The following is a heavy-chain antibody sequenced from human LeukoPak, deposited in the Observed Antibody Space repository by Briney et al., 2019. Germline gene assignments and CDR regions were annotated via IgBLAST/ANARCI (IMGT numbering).Heavy chain of an antibody. CDR1: GSTFSSYA. CDR2: IIPIFGTA. V-gene: IGHV1-69*13. CDR3: ATARADYYYGMDV. J-gene: IGHJ6*02. Sequence: ASVKVSCKASGSTFSSYAISWVRQAPGQGLEWMGGIIPIFGTANYAQKFQGRVTITADESTGTAYMELSSLRSEDTAVYYCATARADYYYGMDVWGQGTTVTVSS.